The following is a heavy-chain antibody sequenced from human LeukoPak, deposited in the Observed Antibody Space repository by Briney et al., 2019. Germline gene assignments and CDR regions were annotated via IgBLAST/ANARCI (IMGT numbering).Heavy chain of an antibody. Sequence: GGSLRLSCAASGFTVSSNYMSWVRKAPGKGLEWVSVIYSGGSTYYADSVKGRFTISRDNSKNTLYLQMNSLRAEDTAVYYCARSPRSPYSYGSFWFDPWGQGTLVAVSS. CDR2: IYSGGST. CDR1: GFTVSSNY. D-gene: IGHD5-18*01. J-gene: IGHJ5*02. CDR3: ARSPRSPYSYGSFWFDP. V-gene: IGHV3-53*01.